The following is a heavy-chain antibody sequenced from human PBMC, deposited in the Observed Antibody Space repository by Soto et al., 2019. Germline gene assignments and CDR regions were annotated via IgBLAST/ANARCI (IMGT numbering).Heavy chain of an antibody. CDR2: IRRKANSYTT. V-gene: IGHV3-72*01. D-gene: IGHD6-19*01. CDR3: AMLGGWSGGSNDMDV. J-gene: IGHJ6*02. CDR1: GLIFSDYH. Sequence: EVQLVESGGGLVQPGGSLRLSCAASGLIFSDYHMDWVRQAPGKGLEWVGRIRRKANSYTTEYAASVKGRLTISRDDSKNPLYLQMNSLKTADTAVYYCAMLGGWSGGSNDMDVWGQGTTVTVSS.